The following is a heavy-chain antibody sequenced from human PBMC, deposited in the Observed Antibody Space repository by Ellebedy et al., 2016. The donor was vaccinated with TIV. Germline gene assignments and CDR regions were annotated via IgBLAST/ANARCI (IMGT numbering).Heavy chain of an antibody. J-gene: IGHJ4*02. CDR2: IRSKTYGGTT. CDR3: STGGDYPYPYYFDY. V-gene: IGHV3-49*03. CDR1: GFTVGKFA. Sequence: GEPLKISCTASGFTVGKFAMNWFRQAPGKGLEWVGFIRSKTYGGTTEYAASVKGRFTLSRDDSNSIAYLEINSLKTEDTAVYYCSTGGDYPYPYYFDYWGQGTLVTVSS. D-gene: IGHD2-21*01.